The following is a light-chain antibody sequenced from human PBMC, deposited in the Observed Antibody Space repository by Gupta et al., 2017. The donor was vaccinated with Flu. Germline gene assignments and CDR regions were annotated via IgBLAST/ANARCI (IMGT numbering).Light chain of an antibody. Sequence: GQTATITGGGNNIGSRSVHWYQQKPGQAPVLVVYDDSDRPSGIPERFSGSNSGNTATLTVSRVEAGDEADYYCQVLNSDTYVVLFGGGTRLTVL. V-gene: IGLV3-21*02. CDR3: QVLNSDTYVVL. CDR1: NIGSRS. CDR2: DDS. J-gene: IGLJ3*02.